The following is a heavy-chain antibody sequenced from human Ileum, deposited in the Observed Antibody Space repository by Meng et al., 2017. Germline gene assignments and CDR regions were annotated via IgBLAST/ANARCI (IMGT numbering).Heavy chain of an antibody. CDR3: ARADYVRYFDL. V-gene: IGHV4-4*02. CDR1: GGSIESNNW. Sequence: VQLRGAGPGLVKPSETLSLACAVSGGSIESNNWWTWIRQPPGQGLEWIGEVYHSGSTHYNPSLQSRVTISIDNSKNRFSLSLNSVTAADTAIYYCARADYVRYFDLWGRGTLVTVSS. CDR2: VYHSGST. D-gene: IGHD3-10*02. J-gene: IGHJ2*01.